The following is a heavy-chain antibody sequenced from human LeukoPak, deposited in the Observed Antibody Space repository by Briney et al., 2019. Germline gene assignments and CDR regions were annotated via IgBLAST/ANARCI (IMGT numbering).Heavy chain of an antibody. CDR2: IKQDGSEK. J-gene: IGHJ4*02. D-gene: IGHD6-13*01. Sequence: PGGSLRLSCAASGFTFSSYWMSWVRQAPGKGLEWVANIKQDGSEKYYVDSVKGRLTISRDNAKNSLYLQMNSLRAEDTAVYYCARDGRIAAAGTPEDYWGQGTLVTVSS. CDR1: GFTFSSYW. V-gene: IGHV3-7*05. CDR3: ARDGRIAAAGTPEDY.